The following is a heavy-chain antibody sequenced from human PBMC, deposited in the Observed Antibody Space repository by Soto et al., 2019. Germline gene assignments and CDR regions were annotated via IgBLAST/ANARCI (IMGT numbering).Heavy chain of an antibody. CDR3: GRDLWGVANDDLDI. V-gene: IGHV4-31*03. J-gene: IGHJ3*02. CDR1: GVSVRSVDYF. CDR2: IHYSGTT. D-gene: IGHD3-10*01. Sequence: PPETLFLTCSVSGVSVRSVDYFWTWLRQHPGKGLEWIGYIHYSGTTCYTPSLQRRLTMSLDTSNDRSAVNPRSGTAGDAAIYYCGRDLWGVANDDLDIWGEVTEVT.